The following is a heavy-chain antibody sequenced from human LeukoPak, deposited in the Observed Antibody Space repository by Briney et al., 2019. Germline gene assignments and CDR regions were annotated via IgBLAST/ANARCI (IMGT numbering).Heavy chain of an antibody. J-gene: IGHJ4*02. D-gene: IGHD6-19*01. V-gene: IGHV3-23*01. CDR2: ISGSGGST. CDR3: AKAEGGYSSGWTFDY. Sequence: GGSLRLSCAASGFTFSSYAMSWVRQAPGRGPEWVSAISGSGGSTYYADSVKGRFTISRDNSKNTLYLQMNSLRAEDTAVYYCAKAEGGYSSGWTFDYWGQGTLVTVSS. CDR1: GFTFSSYA.